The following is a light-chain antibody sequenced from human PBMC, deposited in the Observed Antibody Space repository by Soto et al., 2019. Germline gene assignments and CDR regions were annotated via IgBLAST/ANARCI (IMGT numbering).Light chain of an antibody. Sequence: DLQMTQSPSSLSGSVGDRVTITCRASENISRHLNWYQQKPGKAPKLLIYAASSLQNGVPSRFXGGGSGTDFTLTISNLQPEDFATYYCQQTYTTLSITFGQGTRLESK. CDR1: ENISRH. V-gene: IGKV1-39*01. CDR3: QQTYTTLSIT. CDR2: AAS. J-gene: IGKJ5*01.